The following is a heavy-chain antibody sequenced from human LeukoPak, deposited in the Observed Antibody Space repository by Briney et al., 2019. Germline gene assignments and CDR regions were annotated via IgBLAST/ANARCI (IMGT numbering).Heavy chain of an antibody. V-gene: IGHV5-51*01. Sequence: GESLKISCRGSGYSFTSYWIGWVRQMPGKGLEWMGIIYPGDSDTRYSPSFQGQVTISADKSISTAYLQWSSLKASDTAMYYCARRVNWNDHYFDYWGQGTLVTVSS. CDR2: IYPGDSDT. CDR1: GYSFTSYW. CDR3: ARRVNWNDHYFDY. J-gene: IGHJ4*02. D-gene: IGHD1-20*01.